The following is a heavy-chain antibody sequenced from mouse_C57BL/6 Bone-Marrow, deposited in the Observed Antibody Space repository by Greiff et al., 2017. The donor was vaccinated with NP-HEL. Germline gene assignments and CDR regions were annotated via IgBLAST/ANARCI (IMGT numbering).Heavy chain of an antibody. CDR2: IYPSDSET. Sequence: QVQLKQPGAELVRPGSSVKLSCKASGYTFTSYWMDWVKQRPGQGLEWIGNIYPSDSETPYNQKFKDKATLTVDKSSSTAYMQIRNVKSEDSAVYYCARRGQLRSYYAMDYWGQGTSGTVSS. V-gene: IGHV1-61*01. CDR3: ARRGQLRSYYAMDY. D-gene: IGHD3-2*02. J-gene: IGHJ4*01. CDR1: GYTFTSYW.